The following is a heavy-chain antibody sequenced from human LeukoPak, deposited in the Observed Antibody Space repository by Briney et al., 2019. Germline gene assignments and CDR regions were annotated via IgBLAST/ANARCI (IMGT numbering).Heavy chain of an antibody. J-gene: IGHJ4*02. Sequence: SQTLSLTCTVSGGSISSGGYYWSWIRQPPGKGLEWIGYIYHSGSTYYNPSLKSRVTISVDRSKNQFSLKLSSVTAADTAVYYCARGVPRSEWLAFYYFDYWGQGTLVTVSS. V-gene: IGHV4-30-2*01. CDR2: IYHSGST. CDR3: ARGVPRSEWLAFYYFDY. D-gene: IGHD6-19*01. CDR1: GGSISSGGYY.